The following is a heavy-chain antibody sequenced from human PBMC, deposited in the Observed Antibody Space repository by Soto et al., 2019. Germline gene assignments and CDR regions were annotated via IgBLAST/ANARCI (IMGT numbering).Heavy chain of an antibody. D-gene: IGHD3-10*01. CDR3: ARTLYGSGSYHDY. CDR2: IYHSGST. Sequence: QVQLQESGPGLVKPSGTLSLTCAVSSGSISSSNWWSWVRQPPGQGLEWIGEIYHSGSTNYNPSLKSRVAISVDKSKTRFSLKLSSVTAADTAVYYCARTLYGSGSYHDYWGQGTLVTVSS. CDR1: SGSISSSNW. J-gene: IGHJ4*02. V-gene: IGHV4-4*02.